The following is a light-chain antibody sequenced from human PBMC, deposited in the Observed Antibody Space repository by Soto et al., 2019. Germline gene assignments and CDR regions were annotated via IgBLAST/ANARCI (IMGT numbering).Light chain of an antibody. J-gene: IGLJ1*01. CDR1: SSDVGGYNY. Sequence: QSVLTQPASVSGSPGHSITISCTGTSSDVGGYNYVSWYQQHPGKAPKLMIYDVSNRPSGVSNRFSGSKSGNTASLTISGLQAEDEAGYYCSSYTSSSTLYVFGTGTKVTVL. CDR2: DVS. CDR3: SSYTSSSTLYV. V-gene: IGLV2-14*01.